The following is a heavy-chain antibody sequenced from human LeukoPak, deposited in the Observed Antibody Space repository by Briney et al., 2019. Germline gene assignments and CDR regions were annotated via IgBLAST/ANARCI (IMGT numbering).Heavy chain of an antibody. CDR2: ISGSGGST. CDR1: GFTFSSYA. D-gene: IGHD6-19*01. J-gene: IGHJ4*02. CDR3: AKALRIAVVVRY. V-gene: IGHV3-23*01. Sequence: PGGSLRLSCAASGFTFSSYAMSWVRQAPGKGLEWVSAISGSGGSTYCADSVKGRFTISRDNSRNTLYLQMNSLRAEDTAVYYCAKALRIAVVVRYWGQGTLVTVSS.